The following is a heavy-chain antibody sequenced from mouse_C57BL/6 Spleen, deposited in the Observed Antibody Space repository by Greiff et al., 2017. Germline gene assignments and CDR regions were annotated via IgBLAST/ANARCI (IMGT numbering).Heavy chain of an antibody. CDR2: ISGGGGNT. D-gene: IGHD3-1*01. Sequence: EVQVVESGGGLVKPGGSLKLSCAASGFTFSSYTMSWVRQTPEKRLEWVATISGGGGNTYYPDSVKGRFTISRDNAKNTLYLQMSSLRSEDTALYCCARHRVGSYYFDYWGQGTTLTVSS. CDR3: ARHRVGSYYFDY. V-gene: IGHV5-9*01. J-gene: IGHJ2*01. CDR1: GFTFSSYT.